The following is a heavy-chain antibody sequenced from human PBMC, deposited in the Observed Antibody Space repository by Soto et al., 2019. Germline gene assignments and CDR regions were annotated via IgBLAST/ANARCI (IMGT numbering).Heavy chain of an antibody. V-gene: IGHV4-59*01. Sequence: QVQLQESGPGLVKPSETLSLTCTVSGGSISSYYWSWIRQPPGKGLEWIGFIFYSGSTSYNPSLKIRVTISIDASEYQFSLKLTSVTAADTAVYYCASMIGDPVLSFDSWGQGTLVAVSS. CDR1: GGSISSYY. CDR3: ASMIGDPVLSFDS. D-gene: IGHD3-10*02. J-gene: IGHJ5*01. CDR2: IFYSGST.